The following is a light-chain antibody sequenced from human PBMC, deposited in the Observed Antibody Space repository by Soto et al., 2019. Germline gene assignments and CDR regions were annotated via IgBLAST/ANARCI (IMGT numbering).Light chain of an antibody. CDR1: QAIGNA. Sequence: DIQMTQSQSSLSASVRDRVTITSRASQAIGNALGWYQQKPGKAPKRLIYAASRLQSGVPSRFGGSGSGTEFACTLSSLEREDCANNYCLQQNTYTWTFDQGTQVEIK. CDR2: AAS. V-gene: IGKV1-17*01. CDR3: LQQNTYTWT. J-gene: IGKJ1*01.